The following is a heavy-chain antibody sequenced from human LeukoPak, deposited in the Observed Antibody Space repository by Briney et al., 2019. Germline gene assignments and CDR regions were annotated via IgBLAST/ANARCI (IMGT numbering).Heavy chain of an antibody. V-gene: IGHV4-59*01. J-gene: IGHJ5*02. CDR3: ARAPYYYDSGGYYLRYNWFDP. Sequence: SETLSLTCTVSGGSISSYYWSWIRQPPGRGLEWIGYIYYSGSTNYNPSLKSRVTISVDTSKNQFSLKLSSVTAADTAVYYCARAPYYYDSGGYYLRYNWFDPWGQGTLVTVSS. CDR1: GGSISSYY. CDR2: IYYSGST. D-gene: IGHD3-22*01.